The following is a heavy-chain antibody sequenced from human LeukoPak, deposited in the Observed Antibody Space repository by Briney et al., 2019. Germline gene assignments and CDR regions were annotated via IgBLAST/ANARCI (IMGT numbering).Heavy chain of an antibody. V-gene: IGHV1-69*01. CDR1: GGTFSSYA. CDR2: IIPIFGTA. J-gene: IGHJ4*02. D-gene: IGHD6-19*01. Sequence: GASVKVTCKASGGTFSSYAISWVRQAPGQGLEWVGGIIPIFGTANYAQKFQGRVTITADESTSTAYMELSSLRSEDTAVYYCARVGSSGWYYFDYWGQGTLVTVSS. CDR3: ARVGSSGWYYFDY.